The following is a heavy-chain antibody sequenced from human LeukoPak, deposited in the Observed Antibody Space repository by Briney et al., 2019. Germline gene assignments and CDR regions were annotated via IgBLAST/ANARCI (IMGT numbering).Heavy chain of an antibody. CDR2: IYYSGST. CDR3: ARRGPLWFGEPYAFDI. CDR1: GGSISSYY. J-gene: IGHJ3*02. V-gene: IGHV4-59*08. D-gene: IGHD3-10*01. Sequence: SETLSPTCTVSGGSISSYYWSWIRQPPGKGLEWIGYIYYSGSTNYNPSLKSRVTISVDTSKNQFSLKLSSVTAADTAVYYCARRGPLWFGEPYAFDIWGQGTMVTVSS.